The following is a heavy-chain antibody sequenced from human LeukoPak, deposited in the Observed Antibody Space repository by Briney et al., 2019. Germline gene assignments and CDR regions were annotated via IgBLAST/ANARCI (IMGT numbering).Heavy chain of an antibody. CDR2: IYYSGST. D-gene: IGHD3-10*01. Sequence: SETLSLTCTVSGGSISSYYWSWIRQPPGKGLEWIGYIYYSGSTNYNPSLKSRVTISVDTSKNQLSLKVSSVTAADTAVYYCARRTRYYYGSGSYLFFDYWGQGTLVTVSS. CDR1: GGSISSYY. J-gene: IGHJ4*02. CDR3: ARRTRYYYGSGSYLFFDY. V-gene: IGHV4-59*01.